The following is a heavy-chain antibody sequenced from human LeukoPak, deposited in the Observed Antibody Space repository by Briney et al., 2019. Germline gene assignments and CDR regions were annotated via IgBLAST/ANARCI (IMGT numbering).Heavy chain of an antibody. D-gene: IGHD7-27*01. J-gene: IGHJ4*02. Sequence: NPPETLSLTCAVSGGSISTYYWYWIRQAPGKGLEWIGSIYYTGSTSYSPSLKSRVTISVDTSKSQFSLEVRSVTAADTAVYYCASARDLGWGGIWNWGQGTLVTVSS. CDR1: GGSISTYY. V-gene: IGHV4-59*08. CDR3: ASARDLGWGGIWN. CDR2: IYYTGST.